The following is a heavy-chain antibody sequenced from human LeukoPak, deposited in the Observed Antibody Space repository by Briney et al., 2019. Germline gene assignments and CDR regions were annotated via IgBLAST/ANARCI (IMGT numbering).Heavy chain of an antibody. J-gene: IGHJ6*02. CDR1: GGSISSYY. D-gene: IGHD3-10*01. CDR2: IYYSGST. CDR3: ARLRYYYGSGSYSYYYYGMDV. V-gene: IGHV4-59*08. Sequence: SETLSLTCTVSGGSISSYYWSWIRQPPGKGLEWIGYIYYSGSTNYNPSLKSRVTISVDTSKNQFSLKLSSVTAADTAVYYCARLRYYYGSGSYSYYYYGMDVWGQGTTVTVSS.